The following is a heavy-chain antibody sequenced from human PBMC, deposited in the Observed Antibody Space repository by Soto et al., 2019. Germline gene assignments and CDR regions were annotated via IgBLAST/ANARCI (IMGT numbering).Heavy chain of an antibody. J-gene: IGHJ6*02. Sequence: QVQLQESGPGLVKPSETLSLTCTVSGGPISSYYWSWIRQPPGKGLEWIGYIYYSGRTNYNPSLKSRVTLSVDTSNSRFSLKLSSVTAADTAVYYCARDRQAVAGNYYYYGLDVWGQGTTVTVSS. D-gene: IGHD6-19*01. V-gene: IGHV4-59*01. CDR3: ARDRQAVAGNYYYYGLDV. CDR1: GGPISSYY. CDR2: IYYSGRT.